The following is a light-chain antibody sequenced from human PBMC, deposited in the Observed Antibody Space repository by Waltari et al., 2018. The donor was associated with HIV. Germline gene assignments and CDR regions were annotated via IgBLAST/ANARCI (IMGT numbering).Light chain of an antibody. CDR3: GTWDPRLGSAV. CDR2: DNN. V-gene: IGLV1-51*01. CDR1: SSNFGNNV. Sequence: QSVLTQPPSVSAAPGQKVTIHCSVSSNFGNNVLSWYQHLPGAAPKLLIYDNNNRPSGISDRFSGSKSGTSATLGITGLQTGDEADYYCGTWDPRLGSAVFGGGTKLTVL. J-gene: IGLJ3*02.